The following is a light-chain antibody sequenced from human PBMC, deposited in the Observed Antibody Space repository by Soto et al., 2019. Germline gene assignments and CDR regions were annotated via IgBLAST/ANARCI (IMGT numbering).Light chain of an antibody. CDR2: GAS. Sequence: EIVLTQSPGTLSLSPGERATLSCRASQSVSGSYLACYQQKPGQAPRLLIYGASSRATGIPDRFSGSGSGTDFTLTISRLEPEDFAVYYCQQYGSSPPETFGQGTKVEIK. J-gene: IGKJ1*01. CDR3: QQYGSSPPET. CDR1: QSVSGSY. V-gene: IGKV3-20*01.